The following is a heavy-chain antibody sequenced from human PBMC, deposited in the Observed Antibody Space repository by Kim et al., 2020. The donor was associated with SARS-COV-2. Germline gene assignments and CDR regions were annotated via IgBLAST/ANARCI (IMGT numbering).Heavy chain of an antibody. Sequence: ASVKVSCKASGYTFTSYGISWVRQAPGQGLEWMGWISAYNGNTNYAQKLQGRVTMTTDTSTSTAYMELRSLRSDDTAVYYCARDRSVLLWFGELLQNEKTPFDYWGQGTLVTVSS. D-gene: IGHD3-10*01. V-gene: IGHV1-18*04. J-gene: IGHJ4*02. CDR2: ISAYNGNT. CDR1: GYTFTSYG. CDR3: ARDRSVLLWFGELLQNEKTPFDY.